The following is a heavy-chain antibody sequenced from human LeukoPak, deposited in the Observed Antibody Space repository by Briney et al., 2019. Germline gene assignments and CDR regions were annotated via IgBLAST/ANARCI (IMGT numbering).Heavy chain of an antibody. CDR3: ARSLGHYYYDSSGYPGRLGAFDI. Sequence: SETLSLTCTVSGGSISSYYWSWIRQPPGKGLEWIGYIYYSGSTNYNPSLKSRVTISVDTSKNQFSLKLSSVTAADTAVYYCARSLGHYYYDSSGYPGRLGAFDIWGQGTMVTVSS. D-gene: IGHD3-22*01. J-gene: IGHJ3*02. CDR2: IYYSGST. V-gene: IGHV4-59*08. CDR1: GGSISSYY.